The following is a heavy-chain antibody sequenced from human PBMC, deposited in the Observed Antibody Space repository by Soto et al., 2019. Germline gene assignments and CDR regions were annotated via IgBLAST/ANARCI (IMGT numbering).Heavy chain of an antibody. J-gene: IGHJ4*02. Sequence: GGSLRLSCAASGFTFNSYWIHWVRQAPGKGLVWVSRINSDGSSTSYADSVKSRFTISRDNAKNTLYLQMNSLRAEDTAVNYRASTLLTPFDYGGQGTLVTVSS. CDR3: ASTLLTPFDY. CDR1: GFTFNSYW. CDR2: INSDGSST. D-gene: IGHD7-27*01. V-gene: IGHV3-74*01.